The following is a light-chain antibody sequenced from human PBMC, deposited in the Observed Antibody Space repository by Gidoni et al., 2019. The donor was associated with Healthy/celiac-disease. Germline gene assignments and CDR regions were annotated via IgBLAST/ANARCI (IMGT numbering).Light chain of an antibody. CDR1: QSLLHSNGYNY. CDR3: MQALQTLLT. CDR2: LGS. V-gene: IGKV2-28*01. Sequence: DIVITQSPLSLPVTPGEPASISCRSSQSLLHSNGYNYLDWYLQKPGQSPQLLIYLGSNRASGVPDRFSGSGSGTDFTLKISRVEAEDVGVYYCMQALQTLLTFGGXTKVEIK. J-gene: IGKJ4*01.